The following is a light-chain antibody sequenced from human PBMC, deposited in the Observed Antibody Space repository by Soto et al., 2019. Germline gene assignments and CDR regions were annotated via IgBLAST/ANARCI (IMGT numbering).Light chain of an antibody. CDR1: QSISTW. V-gene: IGKV1-5*01. CDR3: QQYNDYIT. CDR2: AAS. J-gene: IGKJ5*01. Sequence: DTQMTQSPSTLSGSIGDRVTITCRASQSISTWLAWYQQKPGKAPKLLIYAASTLENGVPTRFSGTGSETEFTLTVSSLKPDDSATYYCQQYNDYITFGQGTRLEIK.